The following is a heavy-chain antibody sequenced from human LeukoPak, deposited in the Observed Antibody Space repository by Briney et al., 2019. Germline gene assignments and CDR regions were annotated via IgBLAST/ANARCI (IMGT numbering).Heavy chain of an antibody. CDR2: ISGSGGGT. Sequence: PGGSLRLSCAVSGITLSNYGMSWVRQAPGKGLEWVADISGSGGGTHYADSVKGRFTISRDNSRNTLFLQMNSLRAEDTAVYYCARGWSHFDYWGQGTLVTVSS. J-gene: IGHJ4*02. V-gene: IGHV3-23*01. CDR3: ARGWSHFDY. CDR1: GITLSNYG. D-gene: IGHD2-8*01.